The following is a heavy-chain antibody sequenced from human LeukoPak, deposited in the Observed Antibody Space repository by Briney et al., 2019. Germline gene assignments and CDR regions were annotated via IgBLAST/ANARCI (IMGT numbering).Heavy chain of an antibody. CDR1: GFTFSSYW. CDR3: AKSGGVRGVNWFDP. V-gene: IGHV3-7*01. J-gene: IGHJ5*02. CDR2: IKQDGSEK. Sequence: GGSLRLSCAASGFTFSSYWMNWVRQAPGKGLEWVAIIKQDGSEKYYVDSVKGRFTLSRDNAYNSLYLQMNSLRADDTAVYYCAKSGGVRGVNWFDPWGQGTLVTVSS. D-gene: IGHD3-10*01.